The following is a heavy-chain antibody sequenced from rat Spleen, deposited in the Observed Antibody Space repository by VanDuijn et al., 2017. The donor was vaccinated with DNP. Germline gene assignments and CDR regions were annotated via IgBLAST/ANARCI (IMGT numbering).Heavy chain of an antibody. CDR1: GFSLTRFG. CDR3: ATNYGGYSAPDY. CDR2: ISSGGST. D-gene: IGHD1-11*01. J-gene: IGHJ2*01. V-gene: IGHV2S12*01. Sequence: QVQLIESGPGLVQPSQTLSLTCNVSGFSLTRFGVTWVRQPPGKGLEWIAAISSGGSTYYNSSLQSRLSISRDTSKSQVFLKMNSLQTEDTGTYYCATNYGGYSAPDYWGQGVMVTVSS.